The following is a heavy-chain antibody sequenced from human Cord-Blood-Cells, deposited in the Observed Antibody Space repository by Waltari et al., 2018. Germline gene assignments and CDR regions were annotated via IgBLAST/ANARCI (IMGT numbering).Heavy chain of an antibody. CDR1: GGPVSSYA. V-gene: IGHV1-69*01. D-gene: IGHD5-18*01. J-gene: IGHJ6*02. CDR2: IIPIFGTA. CDR3: ARGWNYGYGGMDV. Sequence: QVQLVQSGAGVKNPGSTLKVSYKASGGPVSSYAISCVRRAPGQGLEWMGGIIPIFGTANYAQKFQGRVTITADESTSTAYMELSSLRSEDTAVYYCARGWNYGYGGMDVWGQGTTVTVSS.